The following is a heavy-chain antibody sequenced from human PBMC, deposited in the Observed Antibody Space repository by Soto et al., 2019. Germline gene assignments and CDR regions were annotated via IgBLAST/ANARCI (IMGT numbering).Heavy chain of an antibody. CDR1: GYTFTSYG. Sequence: QVQLVQSGAEVKKPGASVKVSCKASGYTFTSYGISWVRQAPGQGLEWMGWISAYNGNTNYAQKLQGRVTMTTDTSTSTAYMELRSLRSDDAAVYYCARATELPTLSYYGMDVWGQGTTVTVSS. CDR3: ARATELPTLSYYGMDV. V-gene: IGHV1-18*01. CDR2: ISAYNGNT. J-gene: IGHJ6*02. D-gene: IGHD3-10*01.